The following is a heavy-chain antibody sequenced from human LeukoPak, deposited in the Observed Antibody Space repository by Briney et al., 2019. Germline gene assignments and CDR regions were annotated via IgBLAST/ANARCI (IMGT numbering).Heavy chain of an antibody. J-gene: IGHJ4*02. D-gene: IGHD1-26*01. CDR2: ISYTGTYI. V-gene: IGHV3-21*04. Sequence: GGSLRLSCVDSAFSVGPSFMSWVRQAPGKGLEWVSSISYTGTYIYYADSVKGRFTISRDNAQNSLYLQMNSLRAEDTAIYYCVRDRGTYRPIDYWGQGTLVTVSS. CDR3: VRDRGTYRPIDY. CDR1: AFSVGPSF.